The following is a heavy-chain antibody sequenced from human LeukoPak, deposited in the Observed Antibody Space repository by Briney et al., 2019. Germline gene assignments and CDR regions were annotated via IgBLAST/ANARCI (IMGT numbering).Heavy chain of an antibody. D-gene: IGHD3-10*01. CDR1: GFTFSSYS. J-gene: IGHJ4*02. CDR3: ARYGSGTSYITNYFDY. CDR2: ISSDSRTM. Sequence: GGSLRLSCAASGFTFSSYSMNWVRQAPGKGLEWVSYISSDSRTMYYADSVKGRFTISRGNAKNSLYLQMKSLRDEDTAVYYCARYGSGTSYITNYFDYWGQGTLVTVSS. V-gene: IGHV3-48*02.